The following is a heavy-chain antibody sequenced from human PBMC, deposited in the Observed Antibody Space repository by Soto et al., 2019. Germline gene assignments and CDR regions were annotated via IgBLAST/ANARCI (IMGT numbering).Heavy chain of an antibody. D-gene: IGHD3-3*01. CDR2: IIPIFGTA. CDR3: AREPWSGYSAFDI. V-gene: IGHV1-69*06. Sequence: ASVKVSCKASGGTFSSYAISWVRQAPGQGLEWTGGIIPIFGTANYAQKFQGRVTITADKSTSTAYMELSSLRSEDTAVYYCAREPWSGYSAFDIWGQGTMVTVSS. J-gene: IGHJ3*02. CDR1: GGTFSSYA.